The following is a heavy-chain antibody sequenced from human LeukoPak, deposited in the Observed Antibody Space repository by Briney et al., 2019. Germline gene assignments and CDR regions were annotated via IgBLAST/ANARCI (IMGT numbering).Heavy chain of an antibody. J-gene: IGHJ4*02. CDR3: ARESSGYDSGAADY. Sequence: PSETLSLTCTVPGGSISSGDYYRSWIRQPPGKGLEWIGYIYYSGSTYYNPSLKSRVTISVNTSKNQFSLKRSSVTAADTAVYYCARESSGYDSGAADYWGQGTLVTVSS. D-gene: IGHD5-12*01. CDR1: GGSISSGDYY. CDR2: IYYSGST. V-gene: IGHV4-30-4*01.